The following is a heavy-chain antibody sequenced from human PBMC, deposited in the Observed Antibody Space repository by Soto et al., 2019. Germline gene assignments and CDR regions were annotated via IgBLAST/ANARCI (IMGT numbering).Heavy chain of an antibody. D-gene: IGHD2-2*01. CDR3: ARDPTTSKRYNWFDP. CDR2: ISSSSSYI. V-gene: IGHV3-21*01. CDR1: GFTFSSYS. J-gene: IGHJ5*02. Sequence: GSLRLSCAASGFTFSSYSMNWVRQAPGKGLEWVSSISSSSSYIYYADSVKGRFTISRDNAKNSLYLQMNSLRAEDTAVYYCARDPTTSKRYNWFDPWGQGTLVTVSS.